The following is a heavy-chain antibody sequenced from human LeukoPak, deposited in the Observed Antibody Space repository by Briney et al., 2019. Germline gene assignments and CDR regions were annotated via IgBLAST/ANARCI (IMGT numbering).Heavy chain of an antibody. D-gene: IGHD6-13*01. J-gene: IGHJ5*02. CDR1: GGSISSYY. V-gene: IGHV4-59*01. Sequence: SETLSLTCTVSGGSISSYYWSWIRQPPGKGLEWIGYIYYSGSTSYNPSLKSRVTISVDTSKNQFSLKLRSVTAADTAVYYCAATGGSSETFDPWGQGTLVTVSS. CDR2: IYYSGST. CDR3: AATGGSSETFDP.